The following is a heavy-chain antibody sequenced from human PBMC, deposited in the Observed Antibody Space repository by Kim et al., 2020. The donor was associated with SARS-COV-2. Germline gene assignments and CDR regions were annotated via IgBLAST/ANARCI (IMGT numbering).Heavy chain of an antibody. D-gene: IGHD6-13*01. CDR1: GGSISSYY. CDR2: IYYSGST. V-gene: IGHV4-59*01. J-gene: IGHJ4*02. Sequence: SETLSLTCTVSGGSISSYYWSWIRQPPGKGLEWIGYIYYSGSTNYNPSLKSRVTISVDTSKNQFSLKLSSVTAADTAVYYCAREGVAAAAVDYWGQGTLGTVSS. CDR3: AREGVAAAAVDY.